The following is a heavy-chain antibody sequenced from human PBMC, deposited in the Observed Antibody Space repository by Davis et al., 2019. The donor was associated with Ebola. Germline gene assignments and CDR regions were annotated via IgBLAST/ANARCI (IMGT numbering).Heavy chain of an antibody. CDR3: ARQGQYYGLDI. CDR1: QFTLTAYY. Sequence: ASVKVSCKASQFTLTAYYMHWVRQAPGQGLEWVAWLNPNRGVAKYTERFQGRATLTRATSISTAYMELKNLTSDDTAVYYCARQGQYYGLDIWGQGTTVTVSS. J-gene: IGHJ6*02. CDR2: LNPNRGVA. V-gene: IGHV1-2*02.